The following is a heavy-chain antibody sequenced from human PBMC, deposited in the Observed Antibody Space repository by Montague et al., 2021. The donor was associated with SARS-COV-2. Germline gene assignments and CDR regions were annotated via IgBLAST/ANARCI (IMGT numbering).Heavy chain of an antibody. V-gene: IGHV4-59*01. CDR1: GGSISRYS. D-gene: IGHD6-13*01. CDR2: IYNSGST. CDR3: ARVGRGSSWYEVAFDI. J-gene: IGHJ3*02. Sequence: SETLSLTCTVSGGSISRYSWTWIRQPPGKGQEWIGYIYNSGSTNYNPSLTSRVTISVDTSKNQFSLKLSSVAAADTAVYYCARVGRGSSWYEVAFDIWGQGTMVTVSS.